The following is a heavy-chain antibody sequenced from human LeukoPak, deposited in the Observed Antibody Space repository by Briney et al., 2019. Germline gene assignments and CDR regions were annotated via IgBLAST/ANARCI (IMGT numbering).Heavy chain of an antibody. Sequence: GGSLRLSCAASGFTFSSYAMTWVRQAPGKGLEWVSAISGSGGSTYYADTVRGRFAISRDTSKNMVYLQMNSLRAEDTAVYYCAKDVVRGSGRINWFDPWGQGTLVTVSS. V-gene: IGHV3-23*01. J-gene: IGHJ5*02. CDR3: AKDVVRGSGRINWFDP. CDR2: ISGSGGST. D-gene: IGHD3-10*01. CDR1: GFTFSSYA.